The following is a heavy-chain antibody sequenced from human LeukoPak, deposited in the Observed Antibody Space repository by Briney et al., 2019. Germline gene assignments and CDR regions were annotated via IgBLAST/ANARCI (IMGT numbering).Heavy chain of an antibody. V-gene: IGHV4-39*01. J-gene: IGHJ5*02. CDR2: IYYSGST. Sequence: SETLSLTCTISGGSISSSSYYWGWIRQPPGKGLEWIGSIYYSGSTYYNPSLKSRVTISVDTSKNQFSLKLSSVTAADTAVYYCARGTYYYDSSGYPPHWFDPWGQGTLVTVSS. D-gene: IGHD3-22*01. CDR1: GGSISSSSYY. CDR3: ARGTYYYDSSGYPPHWFDP.